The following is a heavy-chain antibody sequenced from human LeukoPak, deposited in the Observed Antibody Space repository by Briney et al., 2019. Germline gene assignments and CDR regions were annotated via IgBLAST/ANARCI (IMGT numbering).Heavy chain of an antibody. CDR2: IWYDGSNK. V-gene: IGHV3-33*01. CDR1: GFTFSSYG. Sequence: GGSLRLSCAASGFTFSSYGMHWVRQAPGKGLERVAVIWYDGSNKYYADSVKGRFTISRDNSKNTLYLQMNSLRAEDTAVYYCARDEGPYGSGSPSGDWGQGTLVTVSS. CDR3: ARDEGPYGSGSPSGD. D-gene: IGHD3-10*01. J-gene: IGHJ4*02.